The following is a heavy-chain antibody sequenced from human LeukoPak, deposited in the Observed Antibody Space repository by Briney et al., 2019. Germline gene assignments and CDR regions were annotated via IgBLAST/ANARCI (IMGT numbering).Heavy chain of an antibody. CDR3: ARGSYYYDSYYLDY. D-gene: IGHD3-22*01. J-gene: IGHJ4*02. Sequence: WASVKVSCKASGYTFTSYGISWVRQAPGQGLEWMGWISVYNGNTNYAQKLQGRVTMTADTSTSTAFMELRSLRSDDTAVYYCARGSYYYDSYYLDYWGQGTLVTVSS. CDR2: ISVYNGNT. CDR1: GYTFTSYG. V-gene: IGHV1-18*01.